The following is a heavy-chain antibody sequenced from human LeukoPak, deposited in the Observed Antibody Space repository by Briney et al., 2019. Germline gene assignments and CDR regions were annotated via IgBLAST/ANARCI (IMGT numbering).Heavy chain of an antibody. J-gene: IGHJ4*02. V-gene: IGHV3-9*01. CDR3: AKDSDTAMAYFDY. Sequence: GGSLRLSCAASGFTFDDYAMHWVRQAPGKGLEWVSGISWNSGSIGYADSVKGRFTISRGNAKNSLYLQMNSLRAEDTALYYCAKDSDTAMAYFDYWGQGTLVTVSS. D-gene: IGHD5-18*01. CDR1: GFTFDDYA. CDR2: ISWNSGSI.